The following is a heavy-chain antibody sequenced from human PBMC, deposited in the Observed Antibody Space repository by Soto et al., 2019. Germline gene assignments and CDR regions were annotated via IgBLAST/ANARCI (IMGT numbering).Heavy chain of an antibody. CDR2: IYYSGST. CDR3: ARHYSSGSRNWFDP. J-gene: IGHJ5*02. D-gene: IGHD6-19*01. CDR1: GGSINSSSYF. V-gene: IGHV4-39*01. Sequence: PSETLSLTCSVSGGSINSSSYFWGWVRQPPGKGLEWIGSIYYSGSTYYNPSLRSRVTISVDASKNQFSLKLSSVTAADTAVFYCARHYSSGSRNWFDPWGQGTLVTVSS.